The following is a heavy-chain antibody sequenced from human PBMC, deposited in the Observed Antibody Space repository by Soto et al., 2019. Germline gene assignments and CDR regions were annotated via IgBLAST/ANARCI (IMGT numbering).Heavy chain of an antibody. CDR1: GFSFSNVR. J-gene: IGHJ1*01. Sequence: EVQLVESGGGLVKPGGSLRLSCAASGFSFSNVRMSWVRQAPGKRLEWVGRIKSKTDGGTTDYAASVKGRFSISRDDSKTTLYQQINSLITEDTAVYYCTAAMVVREDKFFQHWGQGSLVTVSS. V-gene: IGHV3-15*01. CDR3: TAAMVVREDKFFQH. D-gene: IGHD2-15*01. CDR2: IKSKTDGGTT.